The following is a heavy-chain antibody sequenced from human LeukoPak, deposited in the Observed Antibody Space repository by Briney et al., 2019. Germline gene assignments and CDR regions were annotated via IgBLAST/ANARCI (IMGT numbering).Heavy chain of an antibody. D-gene: IGHD6-13*01. Sequence: GGSLRLSCTASGFAFRIYGMRWVRQEPGKGLEWVAFIWPGGTRSFYADSVKGRFTISRDNAKNSLYLQMNSLRAEDTAVYYCARTANFAAGYYIDYWGQGTLVTVSS. V-gene: IGHV3-33*01. J-gene: IGHJ4*02. CDR3: ARTANFAAGYYIDY. CDR2: IWPGGTRS. CDR1: GFAFRIYG.